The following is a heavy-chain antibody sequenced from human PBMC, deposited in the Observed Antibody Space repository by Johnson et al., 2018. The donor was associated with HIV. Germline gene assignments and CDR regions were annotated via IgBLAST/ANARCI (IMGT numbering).Heavy chain of an antibody. CDR2: IKQDGSDK. CDR1: GFTFSSYW. D-gene: IGHD3-3*01. CDR3: ARAREIFGVVTEDAFDI. J-gene: IGHJ3*02. V-gene: IGHV3-7*01. Sequence: EVQLVESGGGLVQPGGSLRLSCEVSGFTFSSYWMSWVRQAPGRGLEWVANIKQDGSDKYYVDSVKGRFTISRDNAKNSLYLQMNSLRAEDTAVYYCARAREIFGVVTEDAFDIWGQGTMVTVSS.